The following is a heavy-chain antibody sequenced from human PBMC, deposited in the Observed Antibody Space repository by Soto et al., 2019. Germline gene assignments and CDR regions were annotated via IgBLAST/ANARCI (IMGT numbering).Heavy chain of an antibody. CDR1: DGSINIGGFY. V-gene: IGHV4-31*03. J-gene: IGHJ2*01. CDR2: IYHSGST. CDR3: ARRGFSYGGGYFDL. Sequence: QVQLQESGPGLVKPSQTLSLTCTVSDGSINIGGFYWSWVRQHPGKGLEWIGYIYHSGSTYYNPSLKSRVTISEDTSKNQFSLKLSSVTAADTAVYYCARRGFSYGGGYFDLWGRGTLVTLSS. D-gene: IGHD5-18*01.